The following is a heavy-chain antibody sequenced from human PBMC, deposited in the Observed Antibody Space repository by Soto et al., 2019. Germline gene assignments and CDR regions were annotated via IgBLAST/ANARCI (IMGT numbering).Heavy chain of an antibody. Sequence: EVQLVESGGGLVQPGGSLRLSCVASGFTLSSYWVSWVRQAPGEGLVWVSRINTDGSSTAYADSVKGRFTVSRDNGKNTVYLQMNSLRDEDTALYYCGRGQISGAFTIDAWGQGTLVTVSS. J-gene: IGHJ5*02. V-gene: IGHV3-74*01. CDR3: GRGQISGAFTIDA. D-gene: IGHD3-3*01. CDR1: GFTLSSYW. CDR2: INTDGSST.